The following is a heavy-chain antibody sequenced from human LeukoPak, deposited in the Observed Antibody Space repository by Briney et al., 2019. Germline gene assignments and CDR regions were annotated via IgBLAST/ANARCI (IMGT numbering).Heavy chain of an antibody. Sequence: GGSLRLSCAAPGFTFSSYGMSWVRQAPGKGLEWVSAISGSGGSTYYADSVKGRFTISRDNSKNTLYLQMNSLRAEDTAVYYCAKRKAAAGTSYYYYMDVWGKGTTVTISS. V-gene: IGHV3-23*01. CDR1: GFTFSSYG. CDR2: ISGSGGST. D-gene: IGHD6-13*01. CDR3: AKRKAAAGTSYYYYMDV. J-gene: IGHJ6*03.